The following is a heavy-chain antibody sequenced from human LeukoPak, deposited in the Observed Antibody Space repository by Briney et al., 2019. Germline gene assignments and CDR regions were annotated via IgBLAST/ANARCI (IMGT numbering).Heavy chain of an antibody. CDR3: ARDGQWLVYYYYYGMDV. J-gene: IGHJ6*02. V-gene: IGHV3-48*01. D-gene: IGHD6-19*01. CDR2: ISSSSSTI. CDR1: GFTFSSYA. Sequence: GGSLRLSCAASGFTFSSYAMSWVRQAPGKGLEWVSYISSSSSTIYYADSVKGRFTISRDNAKNSLYLQMNSLRAEDTAVYYCARDGQWLVYYYYYGMDVWGQGTTVTVSS.